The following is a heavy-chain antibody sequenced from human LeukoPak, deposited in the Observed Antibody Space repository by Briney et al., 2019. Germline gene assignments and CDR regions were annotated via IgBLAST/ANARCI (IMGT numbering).Heavy chain of an antibody. J-gene: IGHJ4*01. CDR1: GFALTTTGMC. D-gene: IGHD5-24*01. CDR3: ARIQRGGDGYVSDY. CDR2: INWEEDQ. Sequence: CGPTLVNPTQTLTLTCTFTGFALTTTGMCVSWFRQPPGKALEWLGTINWEEDQKYNESLKTRVTISRDTSRKQVVLTMTNIDPSDTATFFCARIQRGGDGYVSDYWGQGMLVTVSS. V-gene: IGHV2-70*13.